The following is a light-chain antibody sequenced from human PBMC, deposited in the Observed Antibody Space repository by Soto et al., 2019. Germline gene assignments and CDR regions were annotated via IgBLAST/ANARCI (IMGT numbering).Light chain of an antibody. Sequence: DIQMTQSPSTLSASVGDRVTITCRASQTISTRLAWYQQKPGKAPKLLMYKASSLESGVPSRFSGSGSGTEFTLTINSLQPDDFANYYCQQYNSYPRTFGGGTKVDIK. CDR3: QQYNSYPRT. CDR2: KAS. J-gene: IGKJ4*01. V-gene: IGKV1-5*03. CDR1: QTISTR.